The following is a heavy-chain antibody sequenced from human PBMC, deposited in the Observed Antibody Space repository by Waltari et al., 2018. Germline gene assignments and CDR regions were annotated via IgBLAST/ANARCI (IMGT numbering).Heavy chain of an antibody. J-gene: IGHJ4*02. CDR3: SRELSWSGRDY. V-gene: IGHV3-7*03. CDR2: IKEDGIEK. CDR1: GFPYTVYG. Sequence: EIHVVESGGGLVQPGESLRLTCLASGFPYTVYGRGWVRQAPGKGLEWVANIKEDGIEKNYVDSVKGRFTISRDNAKNSVFLEMNSLSVEDTAVYYCSRELSWSGRDYWGQGALVTVSS. D-gene: IGHD3-3*01.